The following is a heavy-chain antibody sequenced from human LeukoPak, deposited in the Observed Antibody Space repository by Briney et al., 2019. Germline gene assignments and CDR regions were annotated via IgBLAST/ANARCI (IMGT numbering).Heavy chain of an antibody. J-gene: IGHJ3*02. CDR1: GGSFSGYY. D-gene: IGHD6-19*01. Sequence: SETLSLTCAVYGGSFSGYYWSRIRQPPGKGLEWIGEINHSGSTKNNPSLKSRVTISVDTSKNQFALKLSSVIAAGTAVYYCASSSGRGDFDIWGQGTMVTVSS. CDR2: INHSGST. CDR3: ASSSGRGDFDI. V-gene: IGHV4-34*01.